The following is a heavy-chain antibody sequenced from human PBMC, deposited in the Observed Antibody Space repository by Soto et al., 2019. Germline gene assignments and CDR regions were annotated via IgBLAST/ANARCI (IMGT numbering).Heavy chain of an antibody. CDR1: GGSFNGYY. CDR3: ATRITVFGLLIPPFDP. Sequence: PSETLSATCAVYGGSFNGYYWNWIRQPPGKGLEWIGEINHTGGTHYNPSLKSRVAMSVDTSKNQFSLRLSSVTAADTAIYYCATRITVFGLLIPPFDPWGQGTQVTVSS. J-gene: IGHJ5*02. V-gene: IGHV4-34*01. D-gene: IGHD3-3*01. CDR2: INHTGGT.